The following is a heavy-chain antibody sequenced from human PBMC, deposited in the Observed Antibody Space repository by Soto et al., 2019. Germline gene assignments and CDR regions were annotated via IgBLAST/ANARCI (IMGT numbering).Heavy chain of an antibody. V-gene: IGHV3-74*01. CDR2: INSDGSST. D-gene: IGHD3-3*01. J-gene: IGHJ6*03. CDR3: ARRFYDFWSGPQSHYYYYYMDV. CDR1: GFTFSSYW. Sequence: GGSLRLSCAASGFTFSSYWMHWVRQAPGKGLVWVSRINSDGSSTSYADSVKGRFTISRDNAKNTLYLQMNSLRAEDTAVYYCARRFYDFWSGPQSHYYYYYMDVWGKGTTVTVSS.